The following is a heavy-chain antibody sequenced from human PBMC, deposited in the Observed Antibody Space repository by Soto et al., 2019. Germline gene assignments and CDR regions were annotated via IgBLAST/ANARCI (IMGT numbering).Heavy chain of an antibody. CDR2: INPSGGST. D-gene: IGHD5-12*01. V-gene: IGHV1-46*01. CDR3: ARVGDGYERYYGMDV. Sequence: QVQLVQSGAEVKKPGASVKVSCKASGYTFTSYYMHWVRQAPGQGLEWMGIINPSGGSTSYAQKFQGRVTMTRDTSTSTVYMELSSLRSEDTAVYYCARVGDGYERYYGMDVWGQGTTVTVSS. J-gene: IGHJ6*02. CDR1: GYTFTSYY.